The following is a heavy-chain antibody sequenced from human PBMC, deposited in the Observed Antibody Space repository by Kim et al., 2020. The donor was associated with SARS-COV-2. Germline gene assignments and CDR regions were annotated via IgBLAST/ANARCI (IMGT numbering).Heavy chain of an antibody. CDR2: ISYDGSNK. CDR1: GFTFSSYG. Sequence: GGSLRLSCAASGFTFSSYGMHWVRQAPGKGLEWVAVISYDGSNKYYADSVKGRFTISRDNSKNTLYLQMNSLRAEDTAVYYCAKEGGPHLYGMDVWGQGTTVTVSS. V-gene: IGHV3-30*18. D-gene: IGHD3-16*01. J-gene: IGHJ6*02. CDR3: AKEGGPHLYGMDV.